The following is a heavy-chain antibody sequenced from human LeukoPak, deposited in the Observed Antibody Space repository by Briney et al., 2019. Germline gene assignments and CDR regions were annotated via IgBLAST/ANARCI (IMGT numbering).Heavy chain of an antibody. CDR2: IIPILGIA. D-gene: IGHD3-9*01. Sequence: ASVKVSCKASGGTFSSYAISWVRQAPGQGLEWMGRIIPILGIANYAQKFQGRVTITADKSTSTACMELSSLRSEDTAVYYCARVGGPDYDILTGYYIYGMDVWGQGTTVTVSS. CDR1: GGTFSSYA. V-gene: IGHV1-69*04. CDR3: ARVGGPDYDILTGYYIYGMDV. J-gene: IGHJ6*02.